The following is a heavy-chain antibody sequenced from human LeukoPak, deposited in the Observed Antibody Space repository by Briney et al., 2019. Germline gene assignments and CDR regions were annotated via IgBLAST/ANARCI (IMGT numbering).Heavy chain of an antibody. CDR3: ARVGRYYDSSGYYYVSDYYMDV. V-gene: IGHV1-8*01. CDR2: MNPKSGNT. D-gene: IGHD3-22*01. CDR1: GYTFTNYD. Sequence: ASVKVSCKASGYTFTNYDINWVRQATGQGLEWMGWMNPKSGNTGYAQKFQGRVTMTRDTSISTAYMELSRLRSDDTAVYYCARVGRYYDSSGYYYVSDYYMDVWGKGTTVTVSS. J-gene: IGHJ6*03.